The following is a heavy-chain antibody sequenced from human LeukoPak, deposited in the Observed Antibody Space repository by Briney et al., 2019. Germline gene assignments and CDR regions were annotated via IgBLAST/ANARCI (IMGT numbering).Heavy chain of an antibody. V-gene: IGHV3-23*01. CDR2: ISGSGGST. D-gene: IGHD3-10*01. CDR1: GFTFSSYA. CDR3: AKDPLYGSGSYYPSGDFDY. Sequence: GGSLRLSCAASGFTFSSYAMSWVRQAPGKGLEWVSAISGSGGSTYYADSVKGRFTISRDNSKNTLYLQMNSLRAEDTAVYYCAKDPLYGSGSYYPSGDFDYWGQGTLVTVSS. J-gene: IGHJ4*02.